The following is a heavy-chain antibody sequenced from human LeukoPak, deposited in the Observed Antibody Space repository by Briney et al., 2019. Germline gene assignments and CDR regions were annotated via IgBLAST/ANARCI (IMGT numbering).Heavy chain of an antibody. V-gene: IGHV3-74*01. CDR2: INSDGSST. Sequence: GGSLRLSCAAPGFTFSSYWMHWVRQAPGKGLVWVSRINSDGSSTSYADSVKGRFTISRDNAKNTLYLQMNSLRAEDTAVYYCATSLWFGELFGYWGQGTLVTVSS. J-gene: IGHJ4*02. CDR3: ATSLWFGELFGY. D-gene: IGHD3-10*01. CDR1: GFTFSSYW.